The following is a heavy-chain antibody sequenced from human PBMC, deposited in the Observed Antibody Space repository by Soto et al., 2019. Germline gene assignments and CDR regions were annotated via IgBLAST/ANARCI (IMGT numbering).Heavy chain of an antibody. CDR1: GGSFSGYY. J-gene: IGHJ6*02. V-gene: IGHV4-34*01. D-gene: IGHD5-12*01. CDR2: INHSGST. Sequence: SETLSLTCAVYGGSFSGYYWSWIRQPPGKGLEWIGEINHSGSTSYNPSLKSRVTISVDTSKNQFSLKLSSVTAADTAVYYCARGCRSGYSGYDSRYGMDVWGQGTTVTVSS. CDR3: ARGCRSGYSGYDSRYGMDV.